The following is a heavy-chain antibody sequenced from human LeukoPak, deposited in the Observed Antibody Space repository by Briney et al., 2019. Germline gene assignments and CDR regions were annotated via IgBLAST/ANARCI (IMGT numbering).Heavy chain of an antibody. D-gene: IGHD4-11*01. CDR3: ARTIGTPYSNYVE. CDR1: GGSISSGGYY. CDR2: IYYSGST. J-gene: IGHJ4*02. Sequence: PSETLSLTCTVSGGSISSGGYYWSWIRQPPGKGLEWIGYIYYSGSTNYNPSLKSRVTISVDTSKNQFSLKLSSVTAADTAIYYCARTIGTPYSNYVEWGQGTLVTVSS. V-gene: IGHV4-61*08.